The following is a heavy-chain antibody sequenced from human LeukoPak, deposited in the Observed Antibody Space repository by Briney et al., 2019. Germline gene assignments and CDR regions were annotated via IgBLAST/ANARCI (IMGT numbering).Heavy chain of an antibody. D-gene: IGHD3-16*01. CDR3: ARDMIILQS. Sequence: GGSLKLSFSASGFIFSNYLMTWVRQAPGKGLEGVANIKQDGSEKNYVDSVKGRFTISRDNAKKSLYLQMNSLRAEDTAVYFCARDMIILQSWGQGTLVSVS. CDR1: GFIFSNYL. CDR2: IKQDGSEK. J-gene: IGHJ5*02. V-gene: IGHV3-7*04.